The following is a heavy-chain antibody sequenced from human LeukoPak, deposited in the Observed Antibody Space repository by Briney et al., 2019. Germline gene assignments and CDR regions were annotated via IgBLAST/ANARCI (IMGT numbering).Heavy chain of an antibody. CDR2: IKQDGNEK. CDR3: ARGPSGYHNT. D-gene: IGHD5-12*01. Sequence: GGSLRLSCGASGFTFTSHWMSWVRQAPGKGLEWVANIKQDGNEKYYVESVKGRFIISRDNAKNSLYLQMNNLRAEDTAVYYCARGPSGYHNTGGQGTLVTVSS. CDR1: GFTFTSHW. V-gene: IGHV3-7*01. J-gene: IGHJ4*02.